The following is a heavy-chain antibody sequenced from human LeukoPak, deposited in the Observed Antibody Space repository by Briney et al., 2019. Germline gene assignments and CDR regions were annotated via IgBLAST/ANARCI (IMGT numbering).Heavy chain of an antibody. CDR3: ARGRYYGSGTYYGLGDY. CDR1: GFTFSSYS. V-gene: IGHV3-21*01. J-gene: IGHJ4*02. Sequence: GGSLRLSCAASGFTFSSYSMNWVRQAPGKGLEWVSSISSGSRYIYYADSVKGRFTISRDDAKNSLYLQMDSLRAEDTALFYCARGRYYGSGTYYGLGDYWGQGTLVTVSS. D-gene: IGHD3-10*01. CDR2: ISSGSRYI.